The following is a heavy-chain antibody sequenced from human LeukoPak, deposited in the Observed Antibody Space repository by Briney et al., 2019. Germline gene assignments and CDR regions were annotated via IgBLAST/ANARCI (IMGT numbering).Heavy chain of an antibody. CDR3: LRDWYGSGSYWQIRESYFDY. J-gene: IGHJ4*02. V-gene: IGHV3-15*01. CDR2: IKSKTDGGTT. D-gene: IGHD3-10*01. CDR1: GFTFSNAW. Sequence: GGSLRLSCAASGFTFSNAWMSWVRQAPGKGLEWVGRIKSKTDGGTTDYAAPVKGRFTISRDDSNNTLYLQMNSLKTEDTAVYYCLRDWYGSGSYWQIRESYFDYWGQGTLVTVSS.